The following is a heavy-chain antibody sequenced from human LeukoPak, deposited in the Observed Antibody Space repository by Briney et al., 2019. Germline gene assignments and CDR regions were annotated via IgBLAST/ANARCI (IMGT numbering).Heavy chain of an antibody. J-gene: IGHJ4*02. V-gene: IGHV3-30*01. Sequence: GKSLRLSCAASGITFSNYAMHWVRQAPGKGLEWVSLISSGGTYEYYADSVKGRFTISRDNSKNTLYLQLNSLRAEDTAVYYCARDSTYYYDSGSSGPHYFDNWGQGTLVTVSS. D-gene: IGHD3-10*01. CDR2: ISSGGTYE. CDR1: GITFSNYA. CDR3: ARDSTYYYDSGSSGPHYFDN.